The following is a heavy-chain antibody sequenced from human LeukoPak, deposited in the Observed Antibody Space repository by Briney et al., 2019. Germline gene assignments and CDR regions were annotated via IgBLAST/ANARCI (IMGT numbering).Heavy chain of an antibody. Sequence: GESLKISCKGSGYTFTTYWIGWVRQMPGKGLELMGIIYPVDSDTRYSPSFQGQVTISVDKSITTAYLQWNSLEASDTAMYYCARQKFPSAGVFFDRWGQGTLVTVSS. CDR3: ARQKFPSAGVFFDR. V-gene: IGHV5-51*01. J-gene: IGHJ4*02. D-gene: IGHD3-10*01. CDR1: GYTFTTYW. CDR2: IYPVDSDT.